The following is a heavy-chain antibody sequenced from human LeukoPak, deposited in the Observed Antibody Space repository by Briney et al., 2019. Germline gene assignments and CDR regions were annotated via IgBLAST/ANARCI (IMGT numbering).Heavy chain of an antibody. CDR3: ARGQAGRDAFDI. CDR1: GGSISSYY. V-gene: IGHV4-59*01. Sequence: SETLSLTCTASGGSISSYYWSWIRQPPGKGLEGIGDIYYSGGTNYNASLKRRVSISVDPSKTPYSLTLSSVHAADTAVYYCARGQAGRDAFDIWGQGTMVTVSS. J-gene: IGHJ3*02. D-gene: IGHD6-19*01. CDR2: IYYSGGT.